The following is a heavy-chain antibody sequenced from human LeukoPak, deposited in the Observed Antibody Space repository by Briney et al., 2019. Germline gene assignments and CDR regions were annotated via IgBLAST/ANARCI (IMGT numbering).Heavy chain of an antibody. CDR1: GGSFSGYY. V-gene: IGHV4-34*01. CDR2: INHSGST. J-gene: IGHJ6*02. CDR3: ARAKGLGFGELLRRAGYYYYGMDV. D-gene: IGHD3-10*01. Sequence: SETLSLTCAVYGGSFSGYYWSWIRQPPGKGLEWIGEINHSGSTNYNPSLKSRVTISVDTSKNQFSLKLSSVTAADTAVYYCARAKGLGFGELLRRAGYYYYGMDVWGQGTTVTVSS.